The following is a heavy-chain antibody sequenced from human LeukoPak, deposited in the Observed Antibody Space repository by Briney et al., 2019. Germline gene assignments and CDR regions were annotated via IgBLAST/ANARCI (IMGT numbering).Heavy chain of an antibody. CDR3: AREGSGYPY. V-gene: IGHV1-2*02. D-gene: IGHD5-12*01. CDR1: GYTFTGYY. J-gene: IGHJ4*02. CDR2: INPNSGGT. Sequence: GASVKVSCKASGYTFTGYYMHWVRQAPGQGLEWMGWINPNSGGTNYAQKFQGRVTMTRDTSISTAYMEVSRQTSDDTAVFYCAREGSGYPYWGQGTQVTVSS.